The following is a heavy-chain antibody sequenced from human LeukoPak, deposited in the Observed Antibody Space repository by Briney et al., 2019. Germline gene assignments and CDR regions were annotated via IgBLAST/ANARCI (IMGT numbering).Heavy chain of an antibody. D-gene: IGHD1-26*01. CDR2: ISWDGGST. CDR3: AKASGIVGATMGLDY. V-gene: IGHV3-43D*04. Sequence: PGGSMRLSCAASGFTFDDYAMHWVRQAPGKGLEWVSLISWDGGSTYYADSVKGRFTISRDNSKNSLYLQMDSLRAEDTALYYCAKASGIVGATMGLDYWGQGTLVTVSS. CDR1: GFTFDDYA. J-gene: IGHJ4*02.